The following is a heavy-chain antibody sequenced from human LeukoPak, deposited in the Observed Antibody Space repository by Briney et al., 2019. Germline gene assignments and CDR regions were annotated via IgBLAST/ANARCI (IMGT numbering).Heavy chain of an antibody. CDR3: ARDPSGDYIGTFDM. Sequence: GGSLRLSCAASGFTFSAYAMNWVRQAPGKGLEWVSSIIGRGTSAFYADSVKGRFTISRDNSKNTLYLQMNSLRAEDTAVYFCARDPSGDYIGTFDMWGRGTMVSVSS. D-gene: IGHD4-17*01. CDR1: GFTFSAYA. V-gene: IGHV3-23*01. CDR2: IIGRGTSA. J-gene: IGHJ3*02.